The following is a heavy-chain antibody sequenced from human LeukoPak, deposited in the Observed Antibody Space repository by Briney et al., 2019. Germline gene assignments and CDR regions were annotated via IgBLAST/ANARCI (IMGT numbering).Heavy chain of an antibody. J-gene: IGHJ6*02. CDR3: ARDPGLSNYYYGMDV. CDR1: GGSISSYY. Sequence: SETLSLTCTVPGGSISSYYWGWIRQPPGKGLECIGYIYNSGNTNYNPSLKSRVTISVDTSKNQLSLELSSVTAADTAVYYCARDPGLSNYYYGMDVWGQGTTVTVSS. V-gene: IGHV4-59*01. CDR2: IYNSGNT.